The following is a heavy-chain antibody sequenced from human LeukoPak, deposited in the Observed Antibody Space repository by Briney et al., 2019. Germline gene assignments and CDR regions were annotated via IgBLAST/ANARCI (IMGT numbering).Heavy chain of an antibody. CDR2: IYYSGGT. D-gene: IGHD3-10*01. Sequence: SETLSLTCTVSGGSISSSSYYWGWIRQPPGKGLEWIGSIYYSGGTYYNPSLKSRVTISVDTSKNQFSLKLSSVTAADTAVYYCARLGITMVRGVIITWGDSLTYGMDVWGQGTTVTVSS. J-gene: IGHJ6*02. CDR3: ARLGITMVRGVIITWGDSLTYGMDV. CDR1: GGSISSSSYY. V-gene: IGHV4-39*01.